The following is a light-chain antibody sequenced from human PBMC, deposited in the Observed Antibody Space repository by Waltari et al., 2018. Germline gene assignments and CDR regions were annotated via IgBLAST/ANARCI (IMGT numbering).Light chain of an antibody. CDR2: DVS. CDR3: SSYTSGSTYV. CDR1: SSDVGGYNY. J-gene: IGLJ1*01. Sequence: QSALTQPASLSGSPGQSLTISCTGTSSDVGGYNYVSWYQQYPGKAPKLMIYDVSKRPSGVSNRFSGSKSGNTASLTISGLQAEDEADYYCSSYTSGSTYVFGTGTKVTVL. V-gene: IGLV2-14*01.